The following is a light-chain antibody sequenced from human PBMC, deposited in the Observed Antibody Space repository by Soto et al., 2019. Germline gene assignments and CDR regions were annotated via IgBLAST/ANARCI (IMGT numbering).Light chain of an antibody. CDR3: QSYDSSPV. CDR1: SSNIGAGYD. CDR2: GNS. Sequence: QTVVTQPPSVSEAPGQRVTISCTGSSSNIGAGYDVHWYQQLPGTAPKLLIYGNSNRPSGVPDRFSGSKSGTSASLAITGLQAEDEADYYCQSYDSSPVFGGGTKLTVL. J-gene: IGLJ3*02. V-gene: IGLV1-40*01.